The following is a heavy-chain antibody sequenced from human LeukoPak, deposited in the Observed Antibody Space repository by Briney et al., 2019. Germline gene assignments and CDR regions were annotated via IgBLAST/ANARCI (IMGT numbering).Heavy chain of an antibody. CDR1: RDTFSSDD. J-gene: IGHJ4*02. V-gene: IGHV1-69*04. Sequence: SVKVSCKASRDTFSSDDITWVRQAPGQGLEWMGRIIPVLDIANYAQKFQGRVTITADKSTNTVYMELNSLTSEDTAVYYCARERLYVSENVYYFDYWGQGTLVTVSS. D-gene: IGHD2-8*01. CDR2: IIPVLDIA. CDR3: ARERLYVSENVYYFDY.